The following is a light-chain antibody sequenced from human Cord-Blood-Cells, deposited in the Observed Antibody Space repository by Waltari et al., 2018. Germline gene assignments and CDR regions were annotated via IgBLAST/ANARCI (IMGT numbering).Light chain of an antibody. CDR1: ALPKQY. J-gene: IGLJ2*01. Sequence: YELTQPPSVSVSPGQTARITCSGDALPKQYAYWYQQKPGQAPGLVRYKDSERPSGIPERFSGASSGTTVTLTISGVQAEDEADYYCQSADSSGTYVVFGGGTKLTVL. CDR3: QSADSSGTYVV. CDR2: KDS. V-gene: IGLV3-25*03.